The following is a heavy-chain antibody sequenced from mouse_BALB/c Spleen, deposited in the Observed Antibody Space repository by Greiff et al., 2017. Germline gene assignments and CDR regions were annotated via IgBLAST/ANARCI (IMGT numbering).Heavy chain of an antibody. CDR2: IDPGNGNT. V-gene: IGHV14-3*02. J-gene: IGHJ3*01. CDR3: ASEGSGFDY. CDR1: GFTFTDYY. D-gene: IGHD3-3*01. Sequence: VQLQQSGPELVKPGASVKFSCTASGFTFTDYYMHWVKQRPGQGLEWIGRIDPGNGNTKYDPKFPGKDTITADTSSNTAYLQLSSLTSEDAAVYYCASEGSGFDYWGQGTLVTVSA.